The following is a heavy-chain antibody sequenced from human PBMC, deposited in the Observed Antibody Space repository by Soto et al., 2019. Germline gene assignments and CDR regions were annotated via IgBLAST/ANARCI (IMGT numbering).Heavy chain of an antibody. CDR3: ARDIGTMDNRLDY. Sequence: GGTRRLACAASGFTDRNYAVIWVRQAPGKGLEWVSAINGGGVSTYYADSVKGRFTISRDQSKNTIYLQMNSLRAEDTAVYYCARDIGTMDNRLDYWGQGTLVTVSS. D-gene: IGHD1-1*01. CDR2: INGGGVST. CDR1: GFTDRNYA. V-gene: IGHV3-23*01. J-gene: IGHJ4*01.